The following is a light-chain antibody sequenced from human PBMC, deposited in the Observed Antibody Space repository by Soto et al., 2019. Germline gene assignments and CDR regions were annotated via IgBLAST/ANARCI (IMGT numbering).Light chain of an antibody. V-gene: IGKV4-1*01. CDR2: WAS. CDR3: QQYYSTPWT. J-gene: IGKJ1*01. Sequence: DIVMTQSPDSLAVSLGERATINCKSSQNVLYSSNNKNYLAWYQQKPGQPPKLLIYWASARESGVPDRFSGSGSGTDITLTISSLQAEDVAVYYCQQYYSTPWTFGQGTKVEIK. CDR1: QNVLYSSNNKNY.